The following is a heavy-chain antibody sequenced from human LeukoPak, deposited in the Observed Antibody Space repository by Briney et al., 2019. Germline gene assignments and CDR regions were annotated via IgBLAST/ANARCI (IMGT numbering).Heavy chain of an antibody. CDR1: GGSISSYY. V-gene: IGHV4-4*07. J-gene: IGHJ6*03. D-gene: IGHD2-2*01. Sequence: SSETLSLTCTVSGGSISSYYWSWIRQPAGKGLEWIGHIYTSGSTNYNPSLKSRVTMSVDTSKNQFSLKLSPVTAADTAVYYCARVPVYCSSTSCSSYYMDVWGKGTTVTVSS. CDR2: IYTSGST. CDR3: ARVPVYCSSTSCSSYYMDV.